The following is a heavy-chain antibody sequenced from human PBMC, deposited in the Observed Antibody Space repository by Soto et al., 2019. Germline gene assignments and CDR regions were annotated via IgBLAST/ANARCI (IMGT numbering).Heavy chain of an antibody. CDR2: INAGNGNT. CDR3: ARDQDGDSHYYYYGMDV. CDR1: GYTFTSYA. V-gene: IGHV1-3*01. Sequence: QVQLVQSGAEVKKPGASVKVSCKASGYTFTSYAMHWVRQAPGQRLEWMGWINAGNGNTKYSQKFQGRVTITRDTSASTAYMELSSLRSDDTAVYYCARDQDGDSHYYYYGMDVWGQGTTVTVSS. J-gene: IGHJ6*02. D-gene: IGHD4-17*01.